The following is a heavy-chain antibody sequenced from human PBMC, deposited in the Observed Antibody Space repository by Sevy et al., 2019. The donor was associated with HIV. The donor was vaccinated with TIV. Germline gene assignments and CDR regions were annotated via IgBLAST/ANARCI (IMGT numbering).Heavy chain of an antibody. CDR3: AREGLQCFIYYFAN. CDR1: GFTFRNYA. Sequence: GGSLRLSCTASGFTFRNYAMNWVRQAPGKGLERVALISYDGSNKYYADSVRGRFAISRDNSKNTLYLQMNSLRPEDTAIYYCAREGLQCFIYYFANWGQGTLVTASS. CDR2: ISYDGSNK. J-gene: IGHJ4*02. V-gene: IGHV3-30*09. D-gene: IGHD1-26*01.